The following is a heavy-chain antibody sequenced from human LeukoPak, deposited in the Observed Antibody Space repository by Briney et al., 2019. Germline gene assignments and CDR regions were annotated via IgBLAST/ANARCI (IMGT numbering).Heavy chain of an antibody. CDR3: ARGLEPSYYYYYGMDV. Sequence: ASVKVSCKAPGYTFTSYGISWVRQAPGQGLEWMGWISAYNGNTNYARKLQGRVTMTTDTSTSTAYMELRSLRSDDTAVYYCARGLEPSYYYYYGMDVWGQGTTVTVSS. D-gene: IGHD1-14*01. CDR2: ISAYNGNT. J-gene: IGHJ6*02. CDR1: GYTFTSYG. V-gene: IGHV1-18*01.